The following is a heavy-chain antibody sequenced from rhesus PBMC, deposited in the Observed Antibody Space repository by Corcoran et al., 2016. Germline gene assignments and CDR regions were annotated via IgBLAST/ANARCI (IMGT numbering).Heavy chain of an antibody. D-gene: IGHD6-25*01. V-gene: IGHV4-122*02. J-gene: IGHJ6*01. CDR1: GGSISSGYYY. Sequence: QVQLQESGPGLVKPSETLSLTCAVSGGSISSGYYYWSWIRQPPGKGLEWIGYITYSGSTSYNPSLKSRVTLSRDTSKNQFSLKLSSVTAADTAVYYCARYGVIAAAGDSWGQGVVVTVSS. CDR2: ITYSGST. CDR3: ARYGVIAAAGDS.